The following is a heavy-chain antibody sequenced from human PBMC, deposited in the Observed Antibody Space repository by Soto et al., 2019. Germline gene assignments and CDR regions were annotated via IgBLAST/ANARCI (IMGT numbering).Heavy chain of an antibody. D-gene: IGHD1-20*01. CDR3: ARVVLSITRGAFDA. CDR2: ISHSGTS. Sequence: QVQLQESGPGLVKPSGTLSLTCAVSGGSISSSHWWTWVRQSPGKGLEYIGEISHSGTSNSNPPLKSRVTLSVDRSKNHFSLTLTSVTAADTAVYYCARVVLSITRGAFDAWGQGTPVIVSS. J-gene: IGHJ3*01. V-gene: IGHV4-4*02. CDR1: GGSISSSHW.